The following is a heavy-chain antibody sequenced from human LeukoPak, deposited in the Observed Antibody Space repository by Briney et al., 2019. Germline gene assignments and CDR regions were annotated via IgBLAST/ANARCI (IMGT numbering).Heavy chain of an antibody. CDR1: GFTFSSYG. J-gene: IGHJ6*03. D-gene: IGHD1-26*01. CDR2: ISSSSSYI. CDR3: ARTGSANYYYMDV. Sequence: GGSLRLSCAASGFTFSSYGMKWVRQAPGKGLEWVSSISSSSSYIYYADSVKGRFTISRDNAKNSLYLQMSSLRAEDTAVYYCARTGSANYYYMDVWGKGTTVTVSS. V-gene: IGHV3-21*01.